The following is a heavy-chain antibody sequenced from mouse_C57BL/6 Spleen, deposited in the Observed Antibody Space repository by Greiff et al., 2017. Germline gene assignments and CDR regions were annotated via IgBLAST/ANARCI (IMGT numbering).Heavy chain of an antibody. V-gene: IGHV2-2*01. D-gene: IGHD6-1*01. J-gene: IGHJ3*01. CDR3: ARPSDGGAWFAY. CDR1: GFSLTSYG. Sequence: QVQLQQSGPGLVQPSQSLSITCTVSGFSLTSYGVHWVRQSPGKGLEWLGVIWSGGSTDYNAAFISRLSISKDNSKSQVFFKMNSLQADDTAIYYCARPSDGGAWFAYWGQGTLVTVSA. CDR2: IWSGGST.